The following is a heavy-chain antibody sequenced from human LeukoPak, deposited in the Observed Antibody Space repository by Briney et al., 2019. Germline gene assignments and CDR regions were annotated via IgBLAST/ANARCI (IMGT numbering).Heavy chain of an antibody. V-gene: IGHV4-59*01. CDR2: IYYSGST. Sequence: KPSETLSLTCTVSGGSISSYYWSWIRQPPGKGLEWIGYIYYSGSTNYNPSLKSRVTISVDTSKNQFSLKLSSVTAADTAVYYCASVRIAVAGPYDAFDIWGQGTMVTVSS. J-gene: IGHJ3*02. CDR3: ASVRIAVAGPYDAFDI. D-gene: IGHD6-19*01. CDR1: GGSISSYY.